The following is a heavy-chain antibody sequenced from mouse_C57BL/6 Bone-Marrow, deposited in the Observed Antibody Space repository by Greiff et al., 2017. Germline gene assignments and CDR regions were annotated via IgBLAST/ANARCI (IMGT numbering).Heavy chain of an antibody. CDR3: ARPYYGYFDV. CDR1: GFTFSDYY. Sequence: EVKLMESGGGLVQPGGSLKLSCAASGFTFSDYYMYWVRQTPEKRLEWVAYISNGGGSTYYPDTVKGRFTISRDNAKNTLYLQMSRLKSEDTAMYYCARPYYGYFDVWGTGTTVTVSS. CDR2: ISNGGGST. J-gene: IGHJ1*03. V-gene: IGHV5-12*01.